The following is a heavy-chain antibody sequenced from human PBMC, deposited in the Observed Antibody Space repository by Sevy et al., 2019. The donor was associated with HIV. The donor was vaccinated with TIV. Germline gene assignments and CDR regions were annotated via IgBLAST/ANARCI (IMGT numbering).Heavy chain of an antibody. CDR1: GYTFTSFG. CDR3: ARRGAFDFDTSGFLSP. D-gene: IGHD3-22*01. V-gene: IGHV1-18*01. CDR2: ISVYNGKT. J-gene: IGHJ5*02. Sequence: ASVKVSCKASGYTFTSFGISWVRQAPGQGLEWVGWISVYNGKTNYAQKLQGRVTMTTDTSTSTAYMGLKSLRSDDTAVYYCARRGAFDFDTSGFLSPWGQGTLVTVSS.